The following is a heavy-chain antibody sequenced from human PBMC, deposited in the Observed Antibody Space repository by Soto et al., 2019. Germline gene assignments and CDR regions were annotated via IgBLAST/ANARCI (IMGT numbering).Heavy chain of an antibody. D-gene: IGHD3-10*01. V-gene: IGHV3-66*01. Sequence: EVQLVESGGGWAQPGGSLRLSCAASGFTVTDNYISWIRRAPGKGLEWRSVTYGTGATRFADSVKGRFTISRDNSKNTLFLQMSSVRVEDTAIYYCARDPQGLETLVRGVNYFDSWGQGALVTVSS. CDR2: TYGTGAT. J-gene: IGHJ4*02. CDR1: GFTVTDNY. CDR3: ARDPQGLETLVRGVNYFDS.